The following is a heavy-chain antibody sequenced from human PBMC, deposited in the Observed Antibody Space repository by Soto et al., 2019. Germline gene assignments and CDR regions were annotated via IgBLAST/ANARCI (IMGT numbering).Heavy chain of an antibody. CDR1: GFTFSNAW. CDR2: IKMKSEGATR. J-gene: IGHJ6*02. V-gene: IGHV3-15*07. Sequence: DVKLVESGGGLVTPGGSLRLSCAASGFTFSNAWMNWVRQAPGKGLEWVGLIKMKSEGATRHYAAPVNGRFTISRDDSKSTLYLQMSSLKTEDTAVYYCTTLGSHYYYHNFDVWGQGTTVTVSS. CDR3: TTLGSHYYYHNFDV.